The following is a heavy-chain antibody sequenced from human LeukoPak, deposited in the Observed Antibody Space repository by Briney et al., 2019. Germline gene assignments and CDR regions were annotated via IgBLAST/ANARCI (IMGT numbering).Heavy chain of an antibody. J-gene: IGHJ3*02. CDR1: GFTFSSYG. CDR3: VKDLGCSSTSCYRFGAFDI. Sequence: PGGSLRLSCAASGFTFSSYGMHWVRQAPGKGLEGVAFIRYDGSNKYYADSVKGRFTISRDNSKNTLYLQMNSLRAEDTAVYYCVKDLGCSSTSCYRFGAFDIWGQGTMVTVSS. V-gene: IGHV3-30*02. D-gene: IGHD2-2*01. CDR2: IRYDGSNK.